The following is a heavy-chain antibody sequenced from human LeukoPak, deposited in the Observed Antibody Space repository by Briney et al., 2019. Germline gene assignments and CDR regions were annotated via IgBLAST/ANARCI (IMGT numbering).Heavy chain of an antibody. CDR1: GYTFTGYY. V-gene: IGHV1-2*06. J-gene: IGHJ4*02. D-gene: IGHD6-19*01. CDR2: INPNSGGT. CDR3: ARDEAAVAGYDSNFDY. Sequence: ASVKVSCKASGYTFTGYYMRWVRQAPGQGLEWMGRINPNSGGTNYAQKFQGRVTMTRDTSTSTAYMELSRLRSDDTAVYYCARDEAAVAGYDSNFDYWAREPWSPSPQ.